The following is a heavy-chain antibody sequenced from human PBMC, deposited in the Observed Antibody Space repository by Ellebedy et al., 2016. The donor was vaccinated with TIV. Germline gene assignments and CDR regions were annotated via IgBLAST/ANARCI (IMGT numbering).Heavy chain of an antibody. Sequence: GGSLRLSXAASGFTFSSYGMHWVRQAPGKGLEWVAVIWYDGSNKYYADSVKGRFTISRDNSKNTLYLQMNSLRAEDTAVYYCARARPYCSGDCYSFGNWGRGSLVTVSS. V-gene: IGHV3-33*01. CDR3: ARARPYCSGDCYSFGN. CDR2: IWYDGSNK. J-gene: IGHJ4*02. D-gene: IGHD2-21*02. CDR1: GFTFSSYG.